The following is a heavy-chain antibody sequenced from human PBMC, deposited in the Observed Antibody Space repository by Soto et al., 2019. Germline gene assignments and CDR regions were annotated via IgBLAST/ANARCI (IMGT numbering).Heavy chain of an antibody. CDR1: GFTCFTSA. CDR2: IVVGSGNT. Sequence: ASVKVSCKASGFTCFTSAVQWVRQARGQRLEWIGWIVVGSGNTNYAQKFQERVTITRDMSTNTAYMELSSLRSEDTAVYYFAADPYCGGDCYFDYWGQGIMVTVSS. D-gene: IGHD2-21*02. V-gene: IGHV1-58*01. J-gene: IGHJ4*02. CDR3: AADPYCGGDCYFDY.